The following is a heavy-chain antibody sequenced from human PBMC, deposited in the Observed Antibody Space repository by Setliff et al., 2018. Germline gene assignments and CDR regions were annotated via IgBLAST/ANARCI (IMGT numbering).Heavy chain of an antibody. J-gene: IGHJ3*02. CDR1: GFTFSSYW. D-gene: IGHD3-16*01. CDR2: IKQDGSEK. CDR3: ARDGGEYWGQGNDAFDI. Sequence: LRLSCAASGFTFSSYWMSWVRQAPGKGLEWVANIKQDGSEKYYVDSVKGRFTISRDNAKNSLYLQMNSLRAEDTAVYYCARDGGEYWGQGNDAFDIWGQGTMVTVSS. V-gene: IGHV3-7*01.